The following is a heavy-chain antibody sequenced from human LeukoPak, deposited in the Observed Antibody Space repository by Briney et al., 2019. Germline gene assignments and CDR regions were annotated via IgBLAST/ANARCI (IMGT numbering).Heavy chain of an antibody. J-gene: IGHJ4*02. CDR1: GGSISSVGYY. Sequence: SDTLSLTCTVSGGSISSVGYYWSWIRQHPGKGLEWIGYIYYSGSTYYNPSLKSRVTISVDTSKNQFSLKLSSVTAADTAVYYCATCIAAAGDYDYWGQGTLVTVSS. D-gene: IGHD6-13*01. V-gene: IGHV4-31*03. CDR2: IYYSGST. CDR3: ATCIAAAGDYDY.